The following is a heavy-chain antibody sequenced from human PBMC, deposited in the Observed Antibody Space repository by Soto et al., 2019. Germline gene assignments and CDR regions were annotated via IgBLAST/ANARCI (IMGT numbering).Heavy chain of an antibody. D-gene: IGHD3-3*01. CDR2: IYYSGST. Sequence: QVQLQESGPGLVKPSQTLSLTCTVSGGSISSGGYYWSWIHQHPGKGLEWIGYIYYSGSTYYNPSLKSRVTISVDTSKNQFSLKLSSVTAADTAVYYCARERGAGAYYDFWSGYSARDDAFDIWGQGTMVTVSS. CDR1: GGSISSGGYY. CDR3: ARERGAGAYYDFWSGYSARDDAFDI. V-gene: IGHV4-31*03. J-gene: IGHJ3*02.